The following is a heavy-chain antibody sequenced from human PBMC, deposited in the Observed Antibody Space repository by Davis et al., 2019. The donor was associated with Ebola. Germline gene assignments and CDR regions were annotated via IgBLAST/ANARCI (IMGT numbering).Heavy chain of an antibody. D-gene: IGHD2-15*01. J-gene: IGHJ6*02. V-gene: IGHV1-18*01. CDR3: ARCGYCSGGSCYSGPRYYYYYGMDV. CDR2: ISAYNGNT. CDR1: GYTFTSYG. Sequence: AASVKVSCKASGYTFTSYGISWVRQAPGQGLEWMGWISAYNGNTNYAQKLQGRVTMTTDTSTSTAYMELSSLRSEDTAVYYCARCGYCSGGSCYSGPRYYYYYGMDVWGQGTTVTVSS.